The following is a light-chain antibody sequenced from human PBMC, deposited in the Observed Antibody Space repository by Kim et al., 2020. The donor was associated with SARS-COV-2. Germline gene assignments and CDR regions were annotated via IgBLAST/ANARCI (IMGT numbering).Light chain of an antibody. CDR1: QNVLYNSNNQNY. V-gene: IGKV4-1*01. J-gene: IGKJ1*01. CDR2: WAS. Sequence: DIVMTQSPDSLAVSLGERATINCKSSQNVLYNSNNQNYLAWYQQKPGQPPKLLIYWASTRESGVPDRFSGSGSGTDFTLTISILQAEDVAVYYCQQYYSTPRTFGQGTKVDIK. CDR3: QQYYSTPRT.